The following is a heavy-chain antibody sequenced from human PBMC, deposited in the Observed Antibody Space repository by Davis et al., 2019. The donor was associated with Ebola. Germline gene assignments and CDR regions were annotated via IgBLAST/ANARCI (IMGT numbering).Heavy chain of an antibody. V-gene: IGHV4-59*01. Sequence: SETLSLTCTVSGGSISSYYWSWNRHPPGKGLEWIGYIYYSGSTNYNPSLTSQVTISVDTSKNQFALKLSSVTAADTAVYYCASVAYSSGWGAIDYWGQGTLVTVSS. CDR1: GGSISSYY. D-gene: IGHD6-19*01. CDR2: IYYSGST. J-gene: IGHJ4*02. CDR3: ASVAYSSGWGAIDY.